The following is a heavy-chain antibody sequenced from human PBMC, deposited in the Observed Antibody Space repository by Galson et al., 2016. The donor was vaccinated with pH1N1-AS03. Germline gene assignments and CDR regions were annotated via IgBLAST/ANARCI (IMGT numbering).Heavy chain of an antibody. D-gene: IGHD1-26*01. J-gene: IGHJ5*02. V-gene: IGHV3-30*01. CDR2: VSYDGSNK. CDR1: GFTLSHYG. CDR3: ASESRGVGAIEVGFDP. Sequence: SLRLSCAASGFTLSHYGMHWVRQAPGKGLECVAVVSYDGSNKYYGDSVKGRFTISRDNSKNTLFLQVNGLRPEDTGVYYCASESRGVGAIEVGFDPWGQGTLVTVPS.